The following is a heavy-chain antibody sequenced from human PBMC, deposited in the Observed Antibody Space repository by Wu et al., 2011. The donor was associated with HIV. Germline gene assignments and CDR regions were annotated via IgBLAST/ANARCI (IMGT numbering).Heavy chain of an antibody. D-gene: IGHD3-10*01. V-gene: IGHV1-18*01. J-gene: IGHJ5*02. CDR2: ISAYNGNT. CDR1: GYTFTSYG. Sequence: QVQLVQSGAEVKKPGASVKVSCKASGYTFTSYGISWVRQAPGQGLEWMGWISAYNGNTNYAQKVQGRVIMTTDTSTSTAYMELSRLRSDDTAVYYCASNIAEDGSGSSNWFDPWGQGTLVTVSS. CDR3: ASNIAEDGSGSSNWFDP.